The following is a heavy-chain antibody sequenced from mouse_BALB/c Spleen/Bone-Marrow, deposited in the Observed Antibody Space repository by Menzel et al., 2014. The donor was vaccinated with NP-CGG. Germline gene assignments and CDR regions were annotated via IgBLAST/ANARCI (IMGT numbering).Heavy chain of an antibody. V-gene: IGHV1-82*01. D-gene: IGHD2-3*01. CDR2: IYPGDGDT. CDR1: GYAFSSSW. CDR3: ARSDGYRTMDY. Sequence: QVQLKESGPELVKPGASVKISCKASGYAFSSSWMNWVKQRPGQDLEWIGRIYPGDGDTNYNGKFEGKATLTADKSSSTAYMQLSSLTSVDSAVYFCARSDGYRTMDYWGQGASVTVSS. J-gene: IGHJ4*01.